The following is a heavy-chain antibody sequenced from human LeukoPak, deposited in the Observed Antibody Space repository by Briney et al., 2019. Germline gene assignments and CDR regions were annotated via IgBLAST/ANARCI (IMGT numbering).Heavy chain of an antibody. CDR2: ISSSSSYI. J-gene: IGHJ4*02. D-gene: IGHD2-2*01. Sequence: GGSLRLSCAASGFTFSSYSMHWVRQAPGKGLEWVSSISSSSSYIYYAGAVKGRFTISRDNAKNSLYLQMNSLRAEDTAVYYCARDIVVVPATLGYWGQGTLVTVSS. V-gene: IGHV3-21*01. CDR3: ARDIVVVPATLGY. CDR1: GFTFSSYS.